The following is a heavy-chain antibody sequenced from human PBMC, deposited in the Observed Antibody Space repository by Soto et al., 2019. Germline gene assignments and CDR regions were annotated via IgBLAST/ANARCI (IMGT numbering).Heavy chain of an antibody. V-gene: IGHV1-18*01. CDR1: GYTFTSYG. CDR3: ARELRRAFDI. CDR2: ISAYNGNT. Sequence: ASVTVSCQASGYTFTSYGIIWVRQAPGQGLEWMGWISAYNGNTNYAQKLQGRVTMTTDTSTSTAYMELRSLRSDDTAVYYCARELRRAFDIWGQGTMVTVSS. J-gene: IGHJ3*02.